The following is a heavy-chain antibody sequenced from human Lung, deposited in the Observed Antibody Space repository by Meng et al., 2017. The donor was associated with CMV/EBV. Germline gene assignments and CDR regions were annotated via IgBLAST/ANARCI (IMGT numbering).Heavy chain of an antibody. CDR2: IYTSGST. J-gene: IGHJ1*01. V-gene: IGHV4-4*07. D-gene: IGHD5-24*01. CDR1: GGSISSYY. CDR3: ARGSRDEAFQH. Sequence: QVQVEGSGPGRVSAVAPLSLTCTVSGGSISSYYWSWIRRPAGKGLEWIGRIYTSGSTNYNPSLKSRVTMSVDTSKNQFSLKLSSVTAADTAVYYCARGSRDEAFQHWGQGTLVTVSS.